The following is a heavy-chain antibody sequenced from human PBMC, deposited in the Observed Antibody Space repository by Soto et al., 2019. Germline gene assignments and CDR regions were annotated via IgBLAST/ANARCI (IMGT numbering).Heavy chain of an antibody. Sequence: LRLSCLASGFTFSDYAMTWVRHAPGRGLEWVSSINGTGGSTYYADSVRGRFTISRDNSKNTLFLQMNRLTVDDTAIYYCAAPRDGDCVWIIGFSYGMDVWGQGTTVTVSS. J-gene: IGHJ6*02. V-gene: IGHV3-23*01. CDR1: GFTFSDYA. CDR3: AAPRDGDCVWIIGFSYGMDV. D-gene: IGHD2-2*03. CDR2: INGTGGST.